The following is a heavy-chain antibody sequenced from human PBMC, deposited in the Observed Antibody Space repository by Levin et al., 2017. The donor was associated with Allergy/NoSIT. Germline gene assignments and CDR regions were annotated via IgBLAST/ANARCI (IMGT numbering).Heavy chain of an antibody. CDR2: INPNSGGT. CDR1: GYTFTGYY. V-gene: IGHV1-2*02. D-gene: IGHD2-15*01. J-gene: IGHJ5*02. CDR3: ASYPHSLGFFDP. Sequence: GESLKISCKASGYTFTGYYMHWVRQAPGQGLEWMGWINPNSGGTNYAQKFQGRVTMTRDTSISTAYMELSRLRSDDTAVYYCASYPHSLGFFDPWGQGTLVTVSS.